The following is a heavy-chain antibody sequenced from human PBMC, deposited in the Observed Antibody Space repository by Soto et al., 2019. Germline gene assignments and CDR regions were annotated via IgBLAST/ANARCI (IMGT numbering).Heavy chain of an antibody. CDR2: IYYSGIT. CDR1: GGSISSYY. J-gene: IGHJ6*02. V-gene: IGHV4-59*01. CDR3: ARYKSNYYYGMDV. Sequence: SETLSLTCTGSGGSISSYYWSWIRQPPGKGLEWIGYIYYSGITNYNPSLRSRVTISVDTSKNQFSLKLSSVTAADTAVYYCARYKSNYYYGMDVWGQGTTVTVSS. D-gene: IGHD1-20*01.